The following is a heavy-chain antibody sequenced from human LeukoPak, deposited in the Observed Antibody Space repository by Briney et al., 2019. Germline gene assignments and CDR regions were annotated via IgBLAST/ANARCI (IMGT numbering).Heavy chain of an antibody. D-gene: IGHD3-9*01. CDR1: GGSISSGDYY. CDR2: IYYSGST. V-gene: IGHV4-30-4*01. J-gene: IGHJ5*02. CDR3: ARSEPDYDILTGYYWNWFDP. Sequence: PSETLSLTCTVSGGSISSGDYYWSWIRQLPGKGLEWIGYIYYSGSTYYNPSLKSRVTISVDTSKNQFSLKLSSVTAADTAVYYCARSEPDYDILTGYYWNWFDPWGQGTLVTVSS.